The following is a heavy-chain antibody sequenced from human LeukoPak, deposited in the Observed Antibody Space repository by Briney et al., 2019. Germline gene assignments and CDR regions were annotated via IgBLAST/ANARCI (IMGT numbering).Heavy chain of an antibody. Sequence: SETLPRTCAVYGGSFSGYYWSWIRQPPGKGLEWIGEINHSGSTNYNPSLKSRVTISVDTSKNQFSLKLSSVTAADTAVYYCARRPYYYDSSGSSDYWGQGTLVTVSS. CDR3: ARRPYYYDSSGSSDY. V-gene: IGHV4-34*01. CDR2: INHSGST. CDR1: GGSFSGYY. D-gene: IGHD3-22*01. J-gene: IGHJ4*02.